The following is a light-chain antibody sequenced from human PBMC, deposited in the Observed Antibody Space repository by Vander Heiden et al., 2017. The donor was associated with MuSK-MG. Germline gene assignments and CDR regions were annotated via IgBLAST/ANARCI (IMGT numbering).Light chain of an antibody. CDR1: QDISNY. J-gene: IGKJ4*01. V-gene: IGKV1-33*01. CDR2: DAS. CDR3: QQEDNLSLT. Sequence: DIQMTQPPSSLSASVGDRVTITYQASQDISNYLNWYQQKPGKAPKLLIYDASNLETGVPSRFSGSGSGTDFTFTISSLQPEDIATYYCQQEDNLSLTFGGGTKVEIK.